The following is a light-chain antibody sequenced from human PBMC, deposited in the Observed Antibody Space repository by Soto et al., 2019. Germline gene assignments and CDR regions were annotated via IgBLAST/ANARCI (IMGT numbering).Light chain of an antibody. CDR2: GAS. CDR1: QSVSSSY. CDR3: QQYGSSPRT. J-gene: IGKJ2*01. Sequence: EIVLTQSPGTLSLSPGERATLSCRASQSVSSSYLAWYQQKLGQAPRLLIYGASSKATGIPDRFSGSGSGTDFTLTINRLEPEDFAVYYCQQYGSSPRTFGHGTKVDIK. V-gene: IGKV3-20*01.